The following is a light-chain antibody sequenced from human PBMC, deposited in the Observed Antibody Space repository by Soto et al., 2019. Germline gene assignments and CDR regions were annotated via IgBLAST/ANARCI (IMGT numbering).Light chain of an antibody. CDR3: QQYNSYPWT. CDR1: QTIDSW. V-gene: IGKV1-5*03. J-gene: IGKJ1*01. Sequence: DIQMTQSPSTLSASVGDRVTITCRASQTIDSWLAWYQQRPGKPPNLLIYKASTLASGVPSRFSGSGSGTEFTLTISSLQPDDFATYYCQQYNSYPWTFGQRTKVDIK. CDR2: KAS.